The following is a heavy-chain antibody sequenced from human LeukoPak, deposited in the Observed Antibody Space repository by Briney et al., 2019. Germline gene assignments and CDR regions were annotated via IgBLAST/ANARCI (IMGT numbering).Heavy chain of an antibody. V-gene: IGHV4-34*01. J-gene: IGHJ5*02. CDR1: GGSFSGYY. Sequence: SETLSLTCAVYGGSFSGYYWSWIRQPPGKGLEWIGEINHSGSTNYNPSLKSRVTILVDTSKNQFSLKLSSVTAADTAVYYCARERAAAGAWGQGTLVTVSS. CDR2: INHSGST. CDR3: ARERAAAGA. D-gene: IGHD6-13*01.